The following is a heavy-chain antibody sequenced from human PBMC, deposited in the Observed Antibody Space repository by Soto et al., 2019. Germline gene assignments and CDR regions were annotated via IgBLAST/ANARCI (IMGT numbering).Heavy chain of an antibody. CDR1: GGSISSYY. CDR2: IYYSGST. D-gene: IGHD3-3*01. J-gene: IGHJ6*03. V-gene: IGHV4-59*08. Sequence: SETLSLTCTVSGGSISSYYWSWIRQPPGKGLEWIGYIYYSGSTNYNPSLKSRVTISVDTSKNQFSLKLSSVTAADTAVYYCARVFRFLELDYYYNYMDVWGEGTTVTVSS. CDR3: ARVFRFLELDYYYNYMDV.